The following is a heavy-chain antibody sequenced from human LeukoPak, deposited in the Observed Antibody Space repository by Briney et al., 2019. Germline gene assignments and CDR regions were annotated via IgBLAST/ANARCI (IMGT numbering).Heavy chain of an antibody. CDR1: GGSISSFY. CDR3: AREGGFHSPAGI. CDR2: ISYTGNT. D-gene: IGHD1-26*01. V-gene: IGHV4-4*08. Sequence: SSETLSLTCTVSGGSISSFYWSWIRQSPGQGLEWIGYISYTGNTNYNPSLKSRVTISVDTSKNQFSLKLSSVTAADTAVYYCAREGGFHSPAGIWGQGTMVSVSS. J-gene: IGHJ3*02.